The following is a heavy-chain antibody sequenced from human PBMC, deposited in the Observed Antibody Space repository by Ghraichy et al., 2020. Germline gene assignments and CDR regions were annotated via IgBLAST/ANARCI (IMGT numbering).Heavy chain of an antibody. D-gene: IGHD3-3*01. CDR2: ISSSSTI. CDR3: ARDRMEWLLWGTGDAFDI. V-gene: IGHV3-48*02. CDR1: GFTFSSYS. J-gene: IGHJ3*02. Sequence: GGSLRLSCAASGFTFSSYSMNWVRQAPGKGLEWVSYISSSSTIYYADSVKGRFTISRDNAKNSLYLQMNSLRDEDTAVYYCARDRMEWLLWGTGDAFDIWGQGTMVTVSS.